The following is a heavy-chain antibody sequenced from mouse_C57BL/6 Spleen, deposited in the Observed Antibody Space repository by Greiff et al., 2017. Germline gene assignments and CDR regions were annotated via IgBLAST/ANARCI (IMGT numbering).Heavy chain of an antibody. CDR2: ISYDGSN. CDR3: ARDGGYYDYPWFAY. CDR1: GYSITSGYY. J-gene: IGHJ3*01. V-gene: IGHV3-6*01. D-gene: IGHD2-4*01. Sequence: EVQLQQSGPGLVKPSQSLSLTCSVTGYSITSGYYWNWIRQFPGNKLEWMGYISYDGSNNSNPSLKNRISITRDTSKNQFFLTLNSVTTENTAPYYCARDGGYYDYPWFAYWGQGTLVTVSA.